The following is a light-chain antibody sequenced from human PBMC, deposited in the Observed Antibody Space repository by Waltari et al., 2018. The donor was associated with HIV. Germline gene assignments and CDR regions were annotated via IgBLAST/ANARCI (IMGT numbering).Light chain of an antibody. J-gene: IGLJ3*02. V-gene: IGLV1-40*01. CDR3: QSHDIRLSGPV. Sequence: QSVLTQPPSVSGAPGQRITIPCTGRCSNIGAGSDVHWYQPPPGTRPNTLIYGNSNRPSGVPDRFSGSKSATSASLAIAGLQGEDEGEYFCQSHDIRLSGPVFGGGTILTVL. CDR2: GNS. CDR1: CSNIGAGSD.